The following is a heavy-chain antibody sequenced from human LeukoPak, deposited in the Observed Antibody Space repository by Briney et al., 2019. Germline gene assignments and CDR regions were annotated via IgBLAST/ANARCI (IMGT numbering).Heavy chain of an antibody. Sequence: GGSLRFSCAASGFTFSGSAMHWVRQASGKGLEWVGRIRSKANSYATAYAASVKGRFTISRDDSKNTAYLQMNSLKTEDTAVYYCTRRPGYSYPFDYWGQGTLVTVSS. D-gene: IGHD5-18*01. J-gene: IGHJ4*02. CDR3: TRRPGYSYPFDY. CDR1: GFTFSGSA. V-gene: IGHV3-73*01. CDR2: IRSKANSYAT.